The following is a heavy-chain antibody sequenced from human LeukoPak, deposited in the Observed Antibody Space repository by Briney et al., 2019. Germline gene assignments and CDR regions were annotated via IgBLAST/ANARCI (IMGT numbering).Heavy chain of an antibody. D-gene: IGHD2-2*01. V-gene: IGHV3-21*01. Sequence: PGGSLRLSCAASGLTFSSYSMNWVRQAPGKGLEWVSSISSSSSYIYYADSVKGRFTISRDNAKNSLYLQMNSLRAEDTAVYYCARDRRLCSSTSCYYYGMDVWGQGTTVTVSS. J-gene: IGHJ6*02. CDR3: ARDRRLCSSTSCYYYGMDV. CDR2: ISSSSSYI. CDR1: GLTFSSYS.